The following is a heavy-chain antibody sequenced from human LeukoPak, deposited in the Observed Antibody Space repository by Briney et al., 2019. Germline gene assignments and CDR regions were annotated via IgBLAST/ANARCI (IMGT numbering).Heavy chain of an antibody. CDR2: IYHSGST. CDR3: ARVKSGYSSGWYVDY. V-gene: IGHV4-4*02. Sequence: SGTLSLTCAVSGGSISSSNWWSWVRQPPGEGLEWIGEIYHSGSTNYNPSLKSRVTISVDKSKNQFSLKLSSVTAADTAVYYCARVKSGYSSGWYVDYWGQGTLVTVSS. J-gene: IGHJ4*02. CDR1: GGSISSSNW. D-gene: IGHD6-19*01.